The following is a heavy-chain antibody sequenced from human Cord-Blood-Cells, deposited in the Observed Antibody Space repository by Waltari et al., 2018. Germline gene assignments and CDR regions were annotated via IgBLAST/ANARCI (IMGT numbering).Heavy chain of an antibody. J-gene: IGHJ4*02. D-gene: IGHD5-12*01. V-gene: IGHV4-38-2*01. CDR2: IYHSGST. Sequence: QVQLQESGPGLVKPSETLSLTCAVPCYSISSGYHCVSIRPPPGKGLEWIGSIYHSGSTYYNPSLKSRVTISVDTSKNQFSLKLSSVTAADTAVYYCARGRLHGDSGYDYFDYWGQGTLVTVSS. CDR1: CYSISSGYH. CDR3: ARGRLHGDSGYDYFDY.